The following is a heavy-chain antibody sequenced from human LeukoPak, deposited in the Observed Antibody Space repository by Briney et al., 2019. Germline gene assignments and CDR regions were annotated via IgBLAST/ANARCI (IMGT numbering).Heavy chain of an antibody. Sequence: ASVKVSCKASGYTFTSYDINWVRQATGQGLEWMGWMNPNSGNTGYAQKFQGRVTMTRNTSISTAYMELRSLRSDDTAVYYCARVRDYVWGESDIDYWGQGTLVTVSS. V-gene: IGHV1-8*01. CDR1: GYTFTSYD. CDR2: MNPNSGNT. CDR3: ARVRDYVWGESDIDY. J-gene: IGHJ4*02. D-gene: IGHD3-16*01.